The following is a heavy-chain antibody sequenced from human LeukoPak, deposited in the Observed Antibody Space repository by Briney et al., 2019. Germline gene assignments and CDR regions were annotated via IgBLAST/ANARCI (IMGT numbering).Heavy chain of an antibody. CDR3: ARTRNTVTAPDY. J-gene: IGHJ4*02. CDR1: GYRFSSYW. V-gene: IGHV1-18*04. Sequence: GESLKISCKGSGYRFSSYWIGWVRQAPGQGLGWMGWISAYNGNTNYAQKLQGRVTMTTDTSTSTAYMELRSLRSDDTAVYYCARTRNTVTAPDYWGQGTLVTVSS. D-gene: IGHD4-17*01. CDR2: ISAYNGNT.